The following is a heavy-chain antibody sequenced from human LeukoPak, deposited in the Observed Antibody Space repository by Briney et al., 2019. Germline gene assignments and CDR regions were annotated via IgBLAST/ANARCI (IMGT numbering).Heavy chain of an antibody. CDR3: ASRLSFTDDY. D-gene: IGHD2-8*01. J-gene: IGHJ4*02. CDR1: GFTFSSYS. CDR2: LSGSSSYI. Sequence: GGSLRLSCAASGFTFSSYSMNWVRQAPGKGLDWVSSLSGSSSYIYYADSLKGRFTISRDNAKNSLYLQMNSLRADDTAVYYCASRLSFTDDYWGQGTLVTVSS. V-gene: IGHV3-21*01.